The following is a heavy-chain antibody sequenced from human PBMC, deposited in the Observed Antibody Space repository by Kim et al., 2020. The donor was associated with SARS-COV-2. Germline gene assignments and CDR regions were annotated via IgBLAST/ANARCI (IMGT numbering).Heavy chain of an antibody. CDR3: CRIWGNWGDRSPFDN. CDR2: VRSKAGRGTT. CDR1: GFTFSGYL. D-gene: IGHD7-27*01. J-gene: IGHJ4*02. Sequence: GGSLRLSCSASGFTFSGYLMRWFRQPPGRGLECVCFVRSKAGRGTTEYAAYVKGRFTSSRDDSKSIAYLEMNSLQSEDTAVYFCCRIWGNWGDRSPFDNWGQGTLVTAS. V-gene: IGHV3-49*03.